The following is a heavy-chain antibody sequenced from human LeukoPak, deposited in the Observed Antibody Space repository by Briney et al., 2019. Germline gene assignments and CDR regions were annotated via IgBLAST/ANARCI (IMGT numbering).Heavy chain of an antibody. CDR3: ARVGGGRGEYFQH. V-gene: IGHV4-30-2*01. J-gene: IGHJ1*01. Sequence: PSETLSLTCTVSGGSISSGGYCWSWIRQPPGKGLEWIGYIYHSGSTYYNPSLKSRVTISVDRSKNQFSLKLSSVTAADTAVYYCARVGGGRGEYFQHWGQGTLVTVSS. CDR2: IYHSGST. D-gene: IGHD1-26*01. CDR1: GGSISSGGYC.